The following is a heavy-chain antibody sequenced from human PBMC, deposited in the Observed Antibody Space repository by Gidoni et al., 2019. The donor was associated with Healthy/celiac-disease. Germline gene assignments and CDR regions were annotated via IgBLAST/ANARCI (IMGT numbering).Heavy chain of an antibody. J-gene: IGHJ4*02. D-gene: IGHD2-2*01. Sequence: QVQLQQWGAGLLEPSGTLSLTCAVYGGSFSGYYWSWIRQPPGKGLEWIGEINHGGSTNFNPSLKSRVTISVDTSKNQFPLKPSSVTAADTAGYYCARGAWGYEYYWGQGTLVTVSS. CDR1: GGSFSGYY. V-gene: IGHV4-34*01. CDR3: ARGAWGYEYY. CDR2: INHGGST.